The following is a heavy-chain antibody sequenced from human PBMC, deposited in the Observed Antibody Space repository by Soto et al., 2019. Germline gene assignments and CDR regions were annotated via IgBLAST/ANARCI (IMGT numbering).Heavy chain of an antibody. J-gene: IGHJ4*02. V-gene: IGHV4-31*02. CDR3: ARLPRITMVRGVTTNFDY. CDR1: GFTVSSNY. CDR2: IYYSGST. Sequence: LRLSCAASGFTVSSNYMSWIRQHPGKGLEWIGYIYYSGSTYYNPSLKSRVTISVDTSKNQFSLKLSSVTAADTAVYYCARLPRITMVRGVTTNFDYWGQGTLVTVSS. D-gene: IGHD3-10*01.